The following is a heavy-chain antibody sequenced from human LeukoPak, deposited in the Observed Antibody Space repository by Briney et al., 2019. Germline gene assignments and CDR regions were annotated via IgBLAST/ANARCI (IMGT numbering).Heavy chain of an antibody. Sequence: SGTLSLTCAVSGGSISSSNWWSWVRQPPGKGLEWIGEIYHSGSTNYNPSLKSRVTISVDKSKNQFSLKLSSVTAADTAVYYCARVGGYYSYYFDYWGQGTLVTVSS. CDR3: ARVGGYYSYYFDY. D-gene: IGHD3-22*01. V-gene: IGHV4-4*02. J-gene: IGHJ4*02. CDR1: GGSISSSNW. CDR2: IYHSGST.